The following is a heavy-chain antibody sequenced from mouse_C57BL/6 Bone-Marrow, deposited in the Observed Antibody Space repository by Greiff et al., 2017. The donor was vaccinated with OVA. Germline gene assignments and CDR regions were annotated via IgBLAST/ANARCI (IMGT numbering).Heavy chain of an antibody. J-gene: IGHJ4*01. CDR1: GFSLTSYG. Sequence: VKLQESGPGLVQPSQSLSITCTVSGFSLTSYGVHWVRQSPGKGLEWLGVIWRGGSTDYNAAFMSRLSITKDNSKSQVFFKMNSLQADDTAIYYCAKKRGYSYAMDYWGQGTSVTVSS. D-gene: IGHD2-3*01. V-gene: IGHV2-5*01. CDR3: AKKRGYSYAMDY. CDR2: IWRGGST.